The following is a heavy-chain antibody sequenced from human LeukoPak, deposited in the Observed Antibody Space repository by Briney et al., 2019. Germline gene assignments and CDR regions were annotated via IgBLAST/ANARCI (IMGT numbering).Heavy chain of an antibody. Sequence: ASVKVSCKASGYTFTSYGISWVRQAPGQGLEWMGWISAYNGNTNYAQKLQGRVTMTTDTSTSTAYMELRSLRSDDTAVYYCAKDQRIQLWYYFDYWGQGTLVTVSS. CDR3: AKDQRIQLWYYFDY. CDR1: GYTFTSYG. CDR2: ISAYNGNT. V-gene: IGHV1-18*01. J-gene: IGHJ4*02. D-gene: IGHD5-18*01.